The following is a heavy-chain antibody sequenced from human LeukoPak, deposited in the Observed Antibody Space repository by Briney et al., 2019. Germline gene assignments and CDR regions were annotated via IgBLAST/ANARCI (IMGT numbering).Heavy chain of an antibody. Sequence: SVKVSCKASGGTFSSYAISWVRQAPGQGLEWMGGIIPIFGTANYAQKFQGRVTITADKSTSTAYMELRSLRSDDTAVYYCARDYRSVGATSEGFDYWGQGTLVTVSS. CDR1: GGTFSSYA. J-gene: IGHJ4*02. CDR3: ARDYRSVGATSEGFDY. D-gene: IGHD1-26*01. CDR2: IIPIFGTA. V-gene: IGHV1-69*06.